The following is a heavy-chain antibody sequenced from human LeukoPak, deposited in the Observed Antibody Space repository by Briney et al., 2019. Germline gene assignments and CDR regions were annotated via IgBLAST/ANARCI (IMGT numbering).Heavy chain of an antibody. J-gene: IGHJ4*02. D-gene: IGHD2-15*01. CDR3: ARTVPGYCSGGSCLGY. V-gene: IGHV3-7*01. Sequence: GGSLRLSCAASGFTFSDHWMAWVRQAPGKGLEWVANINEDGATKNYVDSVKGRFTISRDSAKNSLHLQMNSLRGEDTAVYYCARTVPGYCSGGSCLGYWGQGTLVTVSS. CDR1: GFTFSDHW. CDR2: INEDGATK.